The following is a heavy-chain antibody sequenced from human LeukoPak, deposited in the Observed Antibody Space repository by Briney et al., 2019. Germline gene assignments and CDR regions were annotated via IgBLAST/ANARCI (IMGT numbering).Heavy chain of an antibody. CDR1: GGTFSSYA. V-gene: IGHV1-69*06. Sequence: GASVKVSCKASGGTFSSYAISWVRQAPGQGLEWMGGIIPIFGTANYAQKFQGRVTITADKSTSTAYMELSSLRSEDTAVYYCARDHSSSWYRYNWFDPWGQGTLVTVSS. D-gene: IGHD6-13*01. J-gene: IGHJ5*02. CDR2: IIPIFGTA. CDR3: ARDHSSSWYRYNWFDP.